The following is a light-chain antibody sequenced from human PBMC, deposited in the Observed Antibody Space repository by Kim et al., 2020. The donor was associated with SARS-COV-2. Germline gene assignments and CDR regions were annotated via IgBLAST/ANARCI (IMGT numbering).Light chain of an antibody. Sequence: SSELTQDPAVSVALGQTVRITCQGDSLRRYYAIWYQQKPGQAPIIVIYGKNNRLSRIPDRFIGSSSENTASLTITGTEAGDEADYYCNSRDSNDNVVFGG. J-gene: IGLJ2*01. CDR1: SLRRYY. V-gene: IGLV3-19*01. CDR3: NSRDSNDNVV. CDR2: GKN.